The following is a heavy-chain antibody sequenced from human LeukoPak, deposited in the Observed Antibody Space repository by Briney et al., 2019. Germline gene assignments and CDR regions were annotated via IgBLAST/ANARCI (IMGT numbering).Heavy chain of an antibody. Sequence: GGSLRLFCAASGFTFSDHYMDWVRQATGRGVEWVGRNRNRANSYTTEYAASVKGRFTISRDDSKTSLDLQMNSLKTEDTAVYYCARDLARRGRYDSSDPGGFDYWGQGTLVTVSS. CDR2: NRNRANSYTT. CDR1: GFTFSDHY. V-gene: IGHV3-72*01. J-gene: IGHJ4*02. D-gene: IGHD3-22*01. CDR3: ARDLARRGRYDSSDPGGFDY.